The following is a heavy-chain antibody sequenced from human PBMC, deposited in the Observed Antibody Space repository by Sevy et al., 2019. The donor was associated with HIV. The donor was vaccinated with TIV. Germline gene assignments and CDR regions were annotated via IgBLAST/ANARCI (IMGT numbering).Heavy chain of an antibody. CDR1: GFTFSSYA. CDR2: ISYDGSNK. J-gene: IGHJ6*02. V-gene: IGHV3-30-3*01. CDR3: ARVHGQVVPAAKYGMDV. Sequence: LSLTCAASGFTFSSYAMHWVRQAPGKGLEWVAVISYDGSNKYYADSVKGRFTISRDNSKNTLYLQMNGLRAEDTAVYYCARVHGQVVPAAKYGMDVWGQGTTVTVSS. D-gene: IGHD2-2*01.